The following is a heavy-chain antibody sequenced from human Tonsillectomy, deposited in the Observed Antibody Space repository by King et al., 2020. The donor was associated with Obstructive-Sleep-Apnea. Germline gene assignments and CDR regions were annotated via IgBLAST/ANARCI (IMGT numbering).Heavy chain of an antibody. CDR1: GGSITNYF. D-gene: IGHD5-12*01. V-gene: IGHV4-59*08. Sequence: QLQESGPGLVKPSETLSLTCTVSGGSITNYFWSWIRPPPGKGLAWIGYIYDSGTTNYNPSLKSRVTISVDTSSNHFSLRLNSVTAADTAVYYCARQGFGGYAAAFDYWGQGTLVTVSS. J-gene: IGHJ4*02. CDR2: IYDSGTT. CDR3: ARQGFGGYAAAFDY.